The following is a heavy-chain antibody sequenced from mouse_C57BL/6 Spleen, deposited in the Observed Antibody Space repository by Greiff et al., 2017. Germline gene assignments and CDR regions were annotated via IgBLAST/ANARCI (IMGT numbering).Heavy chain of an antibody. V-gene: IGHV5-6*01. D-gene: IGHD2-4*01. CDR3: ARHDYEFAY. CDR1: GFTFSSYG. CDR2: ISSGSSYT. Sequence: EVQLLESGGDLVKPGGSLKLSCAASGFTFSSYGMSWVRQTPDKRLEWVATISSGSSYTYYPDSVKGRVTITGDKANNTLYLQRSSLTSEDTAMYYCARHDYEFAYWGQGTLVTVSA. J-gene: IGHJ3*01.